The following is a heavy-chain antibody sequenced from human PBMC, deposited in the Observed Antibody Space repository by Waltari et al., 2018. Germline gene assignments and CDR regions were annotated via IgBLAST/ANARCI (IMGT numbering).Heavy chain of an antibody. CDR1: GYTFTGYY. CDR2: ISPNSGGT. Sequence: QVQLVQFGAEVKKPGASVKVSCKASGYTFTGYYIHWVRQVPGEGLEWMGWISPNSGGTNDAQKFQGRVTMTRDTAISSAFMELSSLKSDDTALYYCARGYSSSSYWHFDLWGRGTLVTVSS. V-gene: IGHV1-2*02. J-gene: IGHJ2*01. CDR3: ARGYSSSSYWHFDL. D-gene: IGHD6-6*01.